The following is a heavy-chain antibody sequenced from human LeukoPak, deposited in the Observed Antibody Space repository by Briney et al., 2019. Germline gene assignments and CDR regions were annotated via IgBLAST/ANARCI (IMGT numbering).Heavy chain of an antibody. D-gene: IGHD3-10*01. CDR3: ARASMVRGVIIIHFDY. V-gene: IGHV1-2*02. CDR1: GYTFTGYY. CDR2: INPNSGGT. J-gene: IGHJ4*02. Sequence: ASVKVSCKASGYTFTGYYMHWVRQAPGQGLGWMGWINPNSGGTNYAQKFQGRVTMTRDTSISTAYMELSRLRSDDTAVYYCARASMVRGVIIIHFDYWGQGTLVTVSS.